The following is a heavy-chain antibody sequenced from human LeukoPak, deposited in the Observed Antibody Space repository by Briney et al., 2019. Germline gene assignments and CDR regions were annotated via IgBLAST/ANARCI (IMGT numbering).Heavy chain of an antibody. J-gene: IGHJ3*02. CDR3: AKEIDTLGTNAFDI. Sequence: PGGSLRLSCAASGFTFSSYWMHWVRQSPGKGLEWVSLVSADGAKSYYAESVRGRFTISRDNSKNSLYMQMNTLRSGDTAFYYCAKEIDTLGTNAFDIWGHGTLVTVSS. V-gene: IGHV3-43*02. CDR1: GFTFSSYW. CDR2: VSADGAKS. D-gene: IGHD2-15*01.